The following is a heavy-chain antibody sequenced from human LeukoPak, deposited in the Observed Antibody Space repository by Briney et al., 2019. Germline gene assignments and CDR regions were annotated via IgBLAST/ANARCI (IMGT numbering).Heavy chain of an antibody. CDR2: IYTNEDT. V-gene: IGHV4-61*02. Sequence: PSQTLSLTCTVSGGSISSGSYFWNWLRQPAGTGLEWIGRIYTNEDTYYNPSLKSRVTISVNTSKNQFSLNLSSVTAADTAVYYCARASCSSTNCYADMAVWGKGTTVTISS. CDR3: ARASCSSTNCYADMAV. J-gene: IGHJ6*03. D-gene: IGHD2-2*01. CDR1: GGSISSGSYF.